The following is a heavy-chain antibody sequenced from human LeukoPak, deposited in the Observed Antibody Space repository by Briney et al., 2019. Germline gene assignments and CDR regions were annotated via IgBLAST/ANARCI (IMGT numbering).Heavy chain of an antibody. V-gene: IGHV3-23*01. Sequence: PGGSLRLSCAASGFTFSSYAMSWVRQAPGKGLEWVSAISGSGGSTYYADSVKGRFTISSDNSKNTLYLQMNSLRAEDTAVYYCAKVRDVLRYFDWLSTDFDYWGQGTLVAVSS. CDR2: ISGSGGST. D-gene: IGHD3-9*01. CDR1: GFTFSSYA. CDR3: AKVRDVLRYFDWLSTDFDY. J-gene: IGHJ4*02.